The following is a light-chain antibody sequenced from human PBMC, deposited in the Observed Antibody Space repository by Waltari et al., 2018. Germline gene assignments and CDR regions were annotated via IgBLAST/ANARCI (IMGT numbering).Light chain of an antibody. CDR1: QSVSSSY. J-gene: IGKJ1*01. Sequence: EIVLTQSPGTLSLSPGATATLSCRASQSVSSSYLAWYQQKPGQAPRPLIYGASSRATGIPDRFSGSGSGTDFTLTISRLEPEDFAVYYCQQYGSSWTFGQGTKVEIK. V-gene: IGKV3-20*01. CDR3: QQYGSSWT. CDR2: GAS.